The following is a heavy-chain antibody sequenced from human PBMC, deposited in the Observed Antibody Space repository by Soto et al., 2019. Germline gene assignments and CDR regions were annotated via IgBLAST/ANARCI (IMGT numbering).Heavy chain of an antibody. V-gene: IGHV3-7*03. CDR1: GFTFSSYW. CDR2: IKEDGSGK. CDR3: VRVGRLGGY. Sequence: GGSLRLSXTASGFTFSSYWMSWVRQAPGKGLGWVANIKEDGSGKYYVDSVKGRFSISRDNARNSLYLQMNSLRVEDMAVYYCVRVGRLGGYWGQGALVTVSS. J-gene: IGHJ4*02. D-gene: IGHD3-16*01.